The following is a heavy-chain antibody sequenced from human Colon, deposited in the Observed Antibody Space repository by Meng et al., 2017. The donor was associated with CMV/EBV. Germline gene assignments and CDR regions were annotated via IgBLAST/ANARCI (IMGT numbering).Heavy chain of an antibody. CDR1: GGAFSSHT. CDR2: IIPMHEIK. J-gene: IGHJ4*02. CDR3: ARGVTVSSPFDS. D-gene: IGHD2-21*02. V-gene: IGHV1-69*02. Sequence: GKDSGGAFSSHTVNWVRQATGKGLEWMGRIIPMHEIKNDEQKFQGRVTITAAKSTGTAYMDLRTLRSDDTAVYYCARGVTVSSPFDSWGQGTLVTVSS.